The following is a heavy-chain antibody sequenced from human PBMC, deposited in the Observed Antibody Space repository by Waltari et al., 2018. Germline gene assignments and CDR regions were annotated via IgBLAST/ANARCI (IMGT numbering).Heavy chain of an antibody. Sequence: EVQLVESGGGLVKPGGSLRLSCAVSGFPISSFGMSWVRQAPGKGREWVSSTTNSNTYIYYADSVKGRFTVSIDNAKNSLYLQMNSLRADDTAVYFCARALTTPNDYWGQGTLVTVSS. V-gene: IGHV3-21*03. CDR2: TTNSNTYI. CDR3: ARALTTPNDY. CDR1: GFPISSFG. D-gene: IGHD4-17*01. J-gene: IGHJ4*02.